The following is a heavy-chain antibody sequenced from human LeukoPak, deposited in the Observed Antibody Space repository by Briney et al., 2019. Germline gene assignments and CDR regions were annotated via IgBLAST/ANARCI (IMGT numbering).Heavy chain of an antibody. Sequence: SETLSLTCTVSGGSISSGSYYWSWIRQPAGKGLEWIGRIYTSGSTNYNTSLKSRVTISVDTSKNQFSLKLSSVTAADTAVYYCAREVGLKTFDIWGQGTMVTVSS. J-gene: IGHJ3*02. CDR3: AREVGLKTFDI. CDR1: GGSISSGSYY. CDR2: IYTSGST. V-gene: IGHV4-61*02.